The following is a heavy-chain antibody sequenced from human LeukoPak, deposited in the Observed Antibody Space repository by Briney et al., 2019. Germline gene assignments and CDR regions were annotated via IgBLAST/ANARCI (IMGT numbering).Heavy chain of an antibody. Sequence: GSSVKVSCKASGGTFSSYAISWVLQAPGQGLEWMGGIIPIFGTANYAQKFQGRVTITADESTSTAYMELRSLRSEDTAVYYCARGDDSSGYYEFDYWGQGTLVTVSS. CDR3: ARGDDSSGYYEFDY. D-gene: IGHD3-22*01. CDR2: IIPIFGTA. CDR1: GGTFSSYA. V-gene: IGHV1-69*01. J-gene: IGHJ4*02.